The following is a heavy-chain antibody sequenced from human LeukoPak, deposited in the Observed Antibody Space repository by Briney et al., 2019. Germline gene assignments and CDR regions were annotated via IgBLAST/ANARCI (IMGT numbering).Heavy chain of an antibody. V-gene: IGHV4-34*01. CDR2: INHSGST. CDR3: ARDGTAMSMPFDY. Sequence: SETLSLTCAVYDGSFSGYYWSWIRQPPGKGLEWIGEINHSGSTNYNPSLKSRVTISVDTSKNQFSLKLSSVTAADTAVYYCARDGTAMSMPFDYWGQGILVTVSS. CDR1: DGSFSGYY. J-gene: IGHJ4*02. D-gene: IGHD5-18*01.